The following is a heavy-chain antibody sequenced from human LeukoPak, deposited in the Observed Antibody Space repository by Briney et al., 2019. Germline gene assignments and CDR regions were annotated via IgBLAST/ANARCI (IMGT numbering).Heavy chain of an antibody. CDR1: GFTFDVYA. D-gene: IGHD3-10*01. Sequence: ALRLSCAASGFTFDVYAMHWVRQAPGKGLEWVSGISWNSGSIGYADSVKGRFTISRDNAKNSLYLQMNSLRAEDTAVYYCAKGVPMVRGVIIEYYFDYWGQGTLVTVSS. J-gene: IGHJ4*02. V-gene: IGHV3-9*01. CDR3: AKGVPMVRGVIIEYYFDY. CDR2: ISWNSGSI.